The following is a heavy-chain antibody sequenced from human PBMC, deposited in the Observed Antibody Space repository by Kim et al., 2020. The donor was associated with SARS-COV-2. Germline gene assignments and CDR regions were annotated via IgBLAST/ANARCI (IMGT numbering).Heavy chain of an antibody. CDR2: ICYSGNS. D-gene: IGHD4-17*01. CDR3: ARETNDYGDYAFDY. V-gene: IGHV4-31*11. CDR1: GGSFSSGGYY. Sequence: SETLSLTCAVSGGSFSSGGYYWSCHRPHQGQGWEWVGYICYSGNSYYNLSIRSRVTTSADTTQNQLTLKLSSVTAADTADYYCARETNDYGDYAFDYLG. J-gene: IGHJ4*01.